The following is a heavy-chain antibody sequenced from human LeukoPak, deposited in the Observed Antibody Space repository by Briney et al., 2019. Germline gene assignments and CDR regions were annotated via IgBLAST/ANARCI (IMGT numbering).Heavy chain of an antibody. D-gene: IGHD7-27*01. Sequence: GGSLRLSCAASGFTFDDYAMHWVRQVPGEGLEWVSLISGDGGSTYFADSVKGRFTISRDNRKNSLYLQMNSLRTEDTALYHCAKSWGHYYYYMDVWGKGTTVTVSS. CDR3: AKSWGHYYYYMDV. V-gene: IGHV3-43*02. CDR2: ISGDGGST. CDR1: GFTFDDYA. J-gene: IGHJ6*03.